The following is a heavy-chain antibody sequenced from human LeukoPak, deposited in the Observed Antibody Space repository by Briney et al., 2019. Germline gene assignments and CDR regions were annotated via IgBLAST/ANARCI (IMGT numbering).Heavy chain of an antibody. V-gene: IGHV3-30*18. D-gene: IGHD2-2*01. Sequence: GGSLRLSCAASGFTFSSYGMHWVRQAPGKGLEWVAVISYDGSNEYYADSVKGRFTISRDNSKNTLYLQMNSLRAEDTAVYYCAKADIVVVPAALLGYGMDVWGQGTTVTVSS. CDR1: GFTFSSYG. CDR3: AKADIVVVPAALLGYGMDV. J-gene: IGHJ6*02. CDR2: ISYDGSNE.